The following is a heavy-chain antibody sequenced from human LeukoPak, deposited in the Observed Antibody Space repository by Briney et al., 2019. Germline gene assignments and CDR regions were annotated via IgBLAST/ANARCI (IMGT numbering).Heavy chain of an antibody. J-gene: IGHJ6*03. Sequence: GGSLRLSCAASGFTFSSYSLNWVRQAPGKGLEWVSSISSSSSYIYYADSVKGRFTISRDNAKNSLYLQMNSLRAEDTAVYYCARDRNYYYMDVWGKGTTVTVSS. CDR1: GFTFSSYS. CDR3: ARDRNYYYMDV. CDR2: ISSSSSYI. V-gene: IGHV3-21*01.